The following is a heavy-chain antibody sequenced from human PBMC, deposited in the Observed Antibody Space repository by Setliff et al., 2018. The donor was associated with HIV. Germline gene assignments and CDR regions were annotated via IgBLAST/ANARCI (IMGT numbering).Heavy chain of an antibody. CDR1: GYTFTSYG. Sequence: ASVKVSCKASGYTFTSYGVTWVRQAPGQGLEWMGYISGYTGITHYAQNFQGRVTMTTDPSKYTAYMELRSLKYDDTGVYYCARDAGTGGPGRWVDPWGQGTMVTVSS. CDR2: ISGYTGIT. V-gene: IGHV1-18*01. CDR3: ARDAGTGGPGRWVDP. J-gene: IGHJ5*02. D-gene: IGHD1-1*01.